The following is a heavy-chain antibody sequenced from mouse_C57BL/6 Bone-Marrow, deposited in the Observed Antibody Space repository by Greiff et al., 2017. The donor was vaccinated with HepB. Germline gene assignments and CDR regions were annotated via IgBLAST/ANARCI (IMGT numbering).Heavy chain of an antibody. V-gene: IGHV14-3*01. D-gene: IGHD2-4*01. J-gene: IGHJ1*03. CDR2: IDPANGNT. CDR1: GFNIKNTY. CDR3: ANPHYYDHWYFDV. Sequence: EVQLQQSVAELVRPGASVKLSCTASGFNIKNTYMHWVKQRPEQGLEWIGRIDPANGNTKYAPKFQGKAPITADTSSNPAYLQLSSLTSEDTAIYYCANPHYYDHWYFDVWGTGTTVTVSS.